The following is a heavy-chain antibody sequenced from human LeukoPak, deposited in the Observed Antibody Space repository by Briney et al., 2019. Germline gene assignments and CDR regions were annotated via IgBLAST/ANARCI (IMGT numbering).Heavy chain of an antibody. V-gene: IGHV1-18*04. J-gene: IGHJ4*02. D-gene: IGHD4-23*01. Sequence: ASVTVSFSASVYTFTTYSINWVRRAPGQGLEWMGWISPSNGDTSYAQKVQDRVTMTTDTSTTTVYMELRSLGSDDTAIYYCGRDSGWELRHFFFDDWGQGTLVTVSS. CDR1: VYTFTTYS. CDR2: ISPSNGDT. CDR3: GRDSGWELRHFFFDD.